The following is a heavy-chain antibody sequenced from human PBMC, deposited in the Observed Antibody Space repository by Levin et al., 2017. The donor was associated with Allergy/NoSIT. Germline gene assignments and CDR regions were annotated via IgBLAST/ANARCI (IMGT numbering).Heavy chain of an antibody. J-gene: IGHJ4*02. D-gene: IGHD1-26*01. V-gene: IGHV3-23*01. CDR3: AKYRATVGPTDY. Sequence: PSETLSLTCAASGFTFTSSAMGWVRQAPGKGLEWVSGISGSDASTYYADSVKGRFTISRDNSKNTLYLQMNSLRAEDTAVYYCAKYRATVGPTDYWGQGTLVTVSS. CDR1: GFTFTSSA. CDR2: ISGSDAST.